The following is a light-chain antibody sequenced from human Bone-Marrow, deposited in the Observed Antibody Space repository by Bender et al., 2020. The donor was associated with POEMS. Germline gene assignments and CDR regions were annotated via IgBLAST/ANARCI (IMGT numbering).Light chain of an antibody. CDR3: SSYTTTNTRYV. V-gene: IGLV2-14*03. J-gene: IGLJ1*01. CDR2: DVS. CDR1: SNDVGNYDY. Sequence: QSALTQPPSASGPPGQSVTISCTGTSNDVGNYDYVSWYQQHPGKAPKLMIYDVSNRPSGVSKRFSGSKSGNSAFLTISGLQAEDEADYYCSSYTTTNTRYVFGGGTKVTVL.